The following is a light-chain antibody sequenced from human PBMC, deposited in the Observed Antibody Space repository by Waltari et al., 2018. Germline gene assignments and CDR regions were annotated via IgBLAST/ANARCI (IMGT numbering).Light chain of an antibody. CDR2: VAS. J-gene: IGKJ1*01. V-gene: IGKV3-15*01. Sequence: EIVMTQSPATLSVSPGERATLSCRASQSVRRKLAWDQQKPGQVPRLLIYVASTRATGIPARFSGSGSATEVTLTISSLQSEDFAVYYCQQYNNWPRWTFGQGTKVEIK. CDR3: QQYNNWPRWT. CDR1: QSVRRK.